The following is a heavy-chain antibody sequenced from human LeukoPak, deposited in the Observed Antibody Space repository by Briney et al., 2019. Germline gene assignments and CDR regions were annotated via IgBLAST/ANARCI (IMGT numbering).Heavy chain of an antibody. Sequence: SETLSLTCTVSGGSISSGSYYWSWIRQPAGKGLEWIGRIYASGSTNYNPSLKSRVTISVDTSKNQFSLKLSSVTAADTAVYYCARGSSYDFWSGPEPYYMDVWGKGTTVTVSS. CDR2: IYASGST. D-gene: IGHD3-3*01. V-gene: IGHV4-61*02. CDR1: GGSISSGSYY. J-gene: IGHJ6*03. CDR3: ARGSSYDFWSGPEPYYMDV.